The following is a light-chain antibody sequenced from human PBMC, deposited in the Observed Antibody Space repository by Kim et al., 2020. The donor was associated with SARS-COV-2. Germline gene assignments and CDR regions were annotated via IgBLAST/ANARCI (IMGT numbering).Light chain of an antibody. J-gene: IGLJ2*01. Sequence: SSELTQDPAVSVALGQTVRITCQGDTLRNYYASWYQQKPGQASILVIYGKNNRPSGIPDRFSGSSSGNMASLTITGVQAEDEADFYCNSRESSGNRVVFG. V-gene: IGLV3-19*01. CDR3: NSRESSGNRVV. CDR2: GKN. CDR1: TLRNYY.